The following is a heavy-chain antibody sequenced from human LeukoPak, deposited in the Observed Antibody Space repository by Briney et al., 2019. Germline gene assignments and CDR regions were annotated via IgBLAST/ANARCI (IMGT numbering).Heavy chain of an antibody. J-gene: IGHJ4*02. CDR2: IDISGGTT. CDR1: GFTFSSHA. Sequence: PGGSLRLSCAASGFTFSSHAMCWVRQAPGKGLEWVSSIDISGGTTWYADSVKGRFTISRDNSKNTLYLQMISLRVEDTAVYYCAKTYYSSGSYYHFEYWGQGTLVTVSS. D-gene: IGHD3-10*01. V-gene: IGHV3-23*05. CDR3: AKTYYSSGSYYHFEY.